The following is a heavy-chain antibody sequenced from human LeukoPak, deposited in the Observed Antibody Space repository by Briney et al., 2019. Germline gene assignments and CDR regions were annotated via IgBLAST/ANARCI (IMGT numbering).Heavy chain of an antibody. D-gene: IGHD4-17*01. CDR3: ARDSMDYGDYSFDY. V-gene: IGHV3-64*01. Sequence: GGSLRLSCSASGFTFSNYAMHWVRQAPGKGLEYVSAVSRNGDNTFYANSVKGRFTVSRDNSKNTLYLQMGSLRAEDTAVYYCARDSMDYGDYSFDYWGQGTLVTVSS. J-gene: IGHJ4*02. CDR2: VSRNGDNT. CDR1: GFTFSNYA.